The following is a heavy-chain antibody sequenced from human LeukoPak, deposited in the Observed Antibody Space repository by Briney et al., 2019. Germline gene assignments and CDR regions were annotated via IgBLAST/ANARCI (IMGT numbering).Heavy chain of an antibody. Sequence: GGSLRLSCAISGFTFSSYWMSWVRQAPGKGLELVANIKQDGSERYCVDSVKGRFTISRDNAKSSLYLQMTSLRAEDTAVYYCAKVSGYSYGYIDYWGQGTLVTVSS. CDR3: AKVSGYSYGYIDY. CDR2: IKQDGSER. V-gene: IGHV3-7*03. D-gene: IGHD5-18*01. J-gene: IGHJ4*02. CDR1: GFTFSSYW.